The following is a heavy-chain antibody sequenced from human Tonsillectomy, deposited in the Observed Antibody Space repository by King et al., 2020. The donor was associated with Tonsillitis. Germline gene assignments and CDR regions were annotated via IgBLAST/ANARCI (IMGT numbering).Heavy chain of an antibody. CDR2: IYSSGIT. D-gene: IGHD1-1*01. V-gene: IGHV4-59*01. Sequence: VQLQESGPGLVKPSETLSLTCTVSGGSISSFYWGWVRQPPGPGLEWIGCIYSSGITNFNPSLKSRVSISVDTSENQFSLSLSSVTAADTAVYYCVRDYWVPVTTTNYYYYMWVWGNVATVTLSS. CDR1: GGSISSFY. J-gene: IGHJ6*03. CDR3: VRDYWVPVTTTNYYYYMWV.